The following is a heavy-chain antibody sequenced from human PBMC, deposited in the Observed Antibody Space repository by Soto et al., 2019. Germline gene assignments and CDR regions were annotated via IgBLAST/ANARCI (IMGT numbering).Heavy chain of an antibody. CDR2: FIPMFGTT. D-gene: IGHD3-10*02. CDR3: ARVDSSMFEGGEWFDP. V-gene: IGHV1-69*12. Sequence: QVVQSGAEVKKPVSSVKVSCKASGGTFNRQAFSWVRQAPGQGLEWMGGFIPMFGTTDYSQKFQGRVTITADEATSTAYMELSSLTSDDTAVYYCARVDSSMFEGGEWFDPWGQGTLVTVSS. J-gene: IGHJ5*02. CDR1: GGTFNRQA.